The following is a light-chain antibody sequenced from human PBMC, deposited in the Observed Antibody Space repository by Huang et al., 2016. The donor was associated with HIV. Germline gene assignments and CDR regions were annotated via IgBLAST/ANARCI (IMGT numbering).Light chain of an antibody. CDR1: QSVSSY. V-gene: IGKV3-11*01. Sequence: EIVLTQSPATLSLSPGERATLSCRASQSVSSYLAWYQQKPGQAPRLLIYDASNSATGIPARFSGSGSGTDFTLTISSLEPEDFAVYYCQQRSNWLFGGGTKVESK. CDR3: QQRSNWL. J-gene: IGKJ4*01. CDR2: DAS.